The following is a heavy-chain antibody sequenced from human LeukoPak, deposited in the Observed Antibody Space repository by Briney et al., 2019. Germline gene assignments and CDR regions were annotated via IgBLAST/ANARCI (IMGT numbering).Heavy chain of an antibody. CDR3: AKDIHDSSGYSPCY. Sequence: QPGGSLRLSCAASGFTFSSYAMSWVRQAPGKGLEWVSAISGSGGSTYYADSVKGRFTISRDNSKNTLYLQMNSLRAEDTAEYYCAKDIHDSSGYSPCYWGQGTLVTVSS. J-gene: IGHJ4*02. CDR2: ISGSGGST. V-gene: IGHV3-23*01. CDR1: GFTFSSYA. D-gene: IGHD3-22*01.